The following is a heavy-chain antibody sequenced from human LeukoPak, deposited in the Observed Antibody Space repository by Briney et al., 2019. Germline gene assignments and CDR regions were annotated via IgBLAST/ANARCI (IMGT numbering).Heavy chain of an antibody. J-gene: IGHJ4*02. CDR1: GDSISSGHSY. V-gene: IGHV4-39*07. CDR3: ARGGSRTRFFDY. Sequence: SETLSLTCSVSGDSISSGHSYWGWIRQSPWKGLEWLGSIYYVGSPYYNPSLRSRVTISVDKSKNQFSLKLSSVTAADTAVYYCARGGSRTRFFDYWGQGTLVTVSS. CDR2: IYYVGSP. D-gene: IGHD3-3*01.